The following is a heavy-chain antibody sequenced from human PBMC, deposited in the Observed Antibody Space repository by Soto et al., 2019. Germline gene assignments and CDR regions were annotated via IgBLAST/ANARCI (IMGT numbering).Heavy chain of an antibody. CDR1: GYTFTSYA. J-gene: IGHJ4*02. D-gene: IGHD1-26*01. CDR3: AKEGGLSGSYYISSSYYFDY. V-gene: IGHV1-18*01. Sequence: ASVKVSCKASGYTFTSYAISWVRQAPGQGLEWIGWINPYHGNTKYAQNLQGRATMTTDTSTSAAYMELRSLTSDDTSVYYCAKEGGLSGSYYISSSYYFDYWGQGTLVTVSS. CDR2: INPYHGNT.